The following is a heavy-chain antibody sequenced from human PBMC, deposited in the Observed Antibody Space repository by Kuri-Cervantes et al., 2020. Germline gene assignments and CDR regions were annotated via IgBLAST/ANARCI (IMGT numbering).Heavy chain of an antibody. CDR2: IYYSGST. Sequence: GSLRLSCTVSGGSISSSSYYWGWIRQPPGKGLEWIGSIYYSGSTYYNPSLKSRVTISVDTSKNQFYLKLSSVTAADTAVYYCARTLLWFREKIDYWGQGTLVTVSS. CDR3: ARTLLWFREKIDY. CDR1: GGSISSSSYY. J-gene: IGHJ4*02. D-gene: IGHD3-10*01. V-gene: IGHV4-39*07.